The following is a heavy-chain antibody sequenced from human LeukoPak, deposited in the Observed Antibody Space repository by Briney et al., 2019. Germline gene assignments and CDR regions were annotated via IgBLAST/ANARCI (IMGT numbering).Heavy chain of an antibody. CDR2: FDPEDGES. J-gene: IGHJ4*02. CDR3: ATYPILEVYGHEYFDY. D-gene: IGHD2-21*01. V-gene: IGHV1-24*01. CDR1: GYTLTELY. Sequence: GASVKVSCKVSGYTLTELYMHWVRQAPGKGLEWMGGFDPEDGESIYAQKFQGRVTMTEDTSTDTAYMELSSLRSEDTAVYSCATYPILEVYGHEYFDYWGQGTLVTVSS.